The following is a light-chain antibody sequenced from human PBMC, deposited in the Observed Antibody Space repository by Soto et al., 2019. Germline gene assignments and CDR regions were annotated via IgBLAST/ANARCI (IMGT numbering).Light chain of an antibody. V-gene: IGKV3-15*01. Sequence: EIVMTQSPATLSVSPGERATLSCRASQRVGSNLAWYQQKPGQAPRLLIYGASTRATGIPARISGSGSWTEFTLTVSSLQSEDFAVYYCQQYNNWPYTFGQGTTLEIK. CDR2: GAS. J-gene: IGKJ2*01. CDR1: QRVGSN. CDR3: QQYNNWPYT.